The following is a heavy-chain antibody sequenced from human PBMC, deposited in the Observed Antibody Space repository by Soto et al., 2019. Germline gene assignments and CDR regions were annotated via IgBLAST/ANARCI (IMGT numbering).Heavy chain of an antibody. J-gene: IGHJ1*01. D-gene: IGHD2-21*02. CDR3: AKTTACGGFQH. Sequence: CCAACRLVFSSCGLSWERKATGKGLEWVSAISGSGGGTYYADPAKGRFTISRDNSKNTLYLQMNTLRAEDTAVYYCAKTTACGGFQHWGQGTLVTVSS. V-gene: IGHV3-23*01. CDR2: ISGSGGGT. CDR1: RLVFSSCG.